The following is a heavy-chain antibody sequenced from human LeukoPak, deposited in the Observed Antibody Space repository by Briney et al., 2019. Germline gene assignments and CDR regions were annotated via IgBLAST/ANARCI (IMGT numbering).Heavy chain of an antibody. V-gene: IGHV4-59*08. CDR2: ISYSGSA. CDR1: GGSISGYY. J-gene: IGHJ3*02. CDR3: ARSPDSSGHWDAFDI. Sequence: SETLSLTCTVSGGSISGYYWSWIRQPPGKGLEWIGYISYSGSADYNPSLKSRVTISVDTSKNKFSLKLTSVTAADTAVYYCARSPDSSGHWDAFDIWGQGTMVTVSS. D-gene: IGHD3-22*01.